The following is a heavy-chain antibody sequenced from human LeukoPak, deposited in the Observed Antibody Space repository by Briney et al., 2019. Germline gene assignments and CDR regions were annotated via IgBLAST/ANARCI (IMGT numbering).Heavy chain of an antibody. D-gene: IGHD3-10*01. J-gene: IGHJ3*02. V-gene: IGHV4-4*07. Sequence: SETLSLTCTVSGGSISSYYWSWIRQPAGKGLEWIGRIYTSGSTNYNPSLKSRVTMSVDTSKNQLSLKLISVTAADTAVYYCASIGGPGSGSYYNDDAFDIWGQGTMVTVSS. CDR2: IYTSGST. CDR1: GGSISSYY. CDR3: ASIGGPGSGSYYNDDAFDI.